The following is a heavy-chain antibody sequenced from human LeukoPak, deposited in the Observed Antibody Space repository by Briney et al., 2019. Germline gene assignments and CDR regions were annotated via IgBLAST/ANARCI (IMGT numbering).Heavy chain of an antibody. CDR3: ARTSGSFAGYFDF. V-gene: IGHV3-66*02. D-gene: IGHD1-26*01. J-gene: IGHJ4*02. Sequence: GGSLRLSCAASGFTVISNYMYWVRQTPGKGLECISVIYSGGRTYYADSVKGRFTISRDNSKNMLFLQLNSLRTEDTALYYCARTSGSFAGYFDFWGQGTLVTVSS. CDR2: IYSGGRT. CDR1: GFTVISNY.